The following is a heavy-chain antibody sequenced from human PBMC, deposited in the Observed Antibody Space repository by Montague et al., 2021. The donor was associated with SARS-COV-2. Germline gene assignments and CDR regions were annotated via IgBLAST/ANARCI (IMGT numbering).Heavy chain of an antibody. CDR3: TRGAMSMIRGLRSGYYFDY. Sequence: SLSLSLSASGFTFGDYVMSWVRQAPGKGLEWVSFIRDKAYGGTPEYAASVKGRFTISRDDSKSIAYLQMDSLKTEDTAVYYCTRGAMSMIRGLRSGYYFDYWGQGTLVTVSS. CDR1: GFTFGDYV. J-gene: IGHJ4*02. V-gene: IGHV3-49*04. D-gene: IGHD3-10*01. CDR2: IRDKAYGGTP.